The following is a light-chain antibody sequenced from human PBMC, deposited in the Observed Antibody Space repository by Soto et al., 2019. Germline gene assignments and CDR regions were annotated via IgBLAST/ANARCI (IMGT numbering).Light chain of an antibody. J-gene: IGKJ1*01. V-gene: IGKV1-39*01. CDR3: HQTAANPWT. Sequence: DIQMTQSPSSLSASVGERVTITCRASQNIGVYLNWYQKKPGKAPKLLIHAASSLHSGVPSTFSGSGSGTYFALTLSSLQPEDFATYYCHQTAANPWTFAQGTKVEIK. CDR1: QNIGVY. CDR2: AAS.